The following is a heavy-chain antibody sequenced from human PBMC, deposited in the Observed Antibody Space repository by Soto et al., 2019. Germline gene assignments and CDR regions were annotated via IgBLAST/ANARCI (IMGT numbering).Heavy chain of an antibody. Sequence: GGSLRLSCAASGFTFSTYAMSWVRQAPGKGLEWVSAISGSGGTTYYADSVKGRFTISRDNSINTLYLQMNSLRAEDTAVYYCAREGIAVAGATHYYYYYGMDVWGQGTTVTVSS. V-gene: IGHV3-23*01. J-gene: IGHJ6*02. CDR3: AREGIAVAGATHYYYYYGMDV. D-gene: IGHD6-19*01. CDR1: GFTFSTYA. CDR2: ISGSGGTT.